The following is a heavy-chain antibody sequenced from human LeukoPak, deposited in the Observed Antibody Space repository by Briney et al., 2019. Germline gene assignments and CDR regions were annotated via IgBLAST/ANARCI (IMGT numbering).Heavy chain of an antibody. CDR3: ARGMDTAF. Sequence: ASVKVSCKASGYIFTRYDVNWVRQATGQGLEWMGWMNPNTGNTVYAQKFQGRVTMTRDTSIKTAYMELSSLRSEDTAVYFCARGMDTAFWGQGTLVTASS. CDR1: GYIFTRYD. J-gene: IGHJ1*01. D-gene: IGHD5-18*01. CDR2: MNPNTGNT. V-gene: IGHV1-8*01.